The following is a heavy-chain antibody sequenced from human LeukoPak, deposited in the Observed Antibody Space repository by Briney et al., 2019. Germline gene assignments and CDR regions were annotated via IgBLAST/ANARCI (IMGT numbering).Heavy chain of an antibody. CDR1: GGTFFSYA. J-gene: IGHJ6*02. CDR2: IIPIFGTA. V-gene: IGHV1-69*01. D-gene: IGHD6-6*01. CDR3: ARDEYSSSSEYYYYGMDV. Sequence: SVKVSCKASGGTFFSYAISWVRQAPGQGLEWMGGIIPIFGTANYAQKFQGRVTITADESTSTAYMELSSLRSEDTAVYYCARDEYSSSSEYYYYGMDVWGQGTTVTVSS.